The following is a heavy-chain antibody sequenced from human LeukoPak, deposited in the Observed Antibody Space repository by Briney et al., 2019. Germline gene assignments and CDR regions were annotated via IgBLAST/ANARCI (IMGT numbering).Heavy chain of an antibody. CDR2: ISSSGSTI. J-gene: IGHJ4*02. D-gene: IGHD3-22*01. CDR1: GFTFSSYE. V-gene: IGHV3-48*03. Sequence: GGSLRLXCAASGFTFSSYEMNWVRQAPGKGLESVSYISSSGSTIYYADSVKGRFTISRDNAKNSLYLQMNSLRAEDTAVYYCATTPDYYDSSGYSGYWGQGTLVTVSS. CDR3: ATTPDYYDSSGYSGY.